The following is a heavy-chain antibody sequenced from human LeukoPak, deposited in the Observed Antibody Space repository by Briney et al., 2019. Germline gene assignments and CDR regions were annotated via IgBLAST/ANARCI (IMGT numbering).Heavy chain of an antibody. J-gene: IGHJ4*02. CDR2: INHSGST. V-gene: IGHV4-34*01. Sequence: SETLSLTCAVYGGSFSGYYWSWIRQPPGKGLEWIGEINHSGSTNYNPSLRSRVTISVDTSKNQFSLKLSSVTAADTAVYYCARLGSSGWYRIDYWGQGTLVTVSS. D-gene: IGHD6-19*01. CDR1: GGSFSGYY. CDR3: ARLGSSGWYRIDY.